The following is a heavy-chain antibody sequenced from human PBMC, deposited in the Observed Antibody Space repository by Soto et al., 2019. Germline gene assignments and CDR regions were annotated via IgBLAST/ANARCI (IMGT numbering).Heavy chain of an antibody. CDR1: GYTCTGYY. CDR3: ARDHNSSSWFPHYHFDYGMDV. D-gene: IGHD6-13*01. Sequence: ASVKVSCKASGYTCTGYYMHWVRQAPGQGLEWMGWINPNSGGTNYAQKFQGRVTMTRDTSISTAYMELSRLRSDDTAVYYCARDHNSSSWFPHYHFDYGMDVWGRGTTVTVFS. V-gene: IGHV1-2*02. CDR2: INPNSGGT. J-gene: IGHJ6*02.